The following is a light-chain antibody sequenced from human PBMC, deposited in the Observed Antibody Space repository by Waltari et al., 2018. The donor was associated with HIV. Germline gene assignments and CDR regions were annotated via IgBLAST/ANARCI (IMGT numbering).Light chain of an antibody. CDR2: SVS. CDR1: QGVGGY. Sequence: IQLTQSPSFLSASVGERLTITCRASQGVGGYLAWYQQKPGKAPNLLIYSVSVLQTGVPSRFSGSGSGTEFTLTISGLQPEDFATYYCQQLKTYPLSFGGGTKVEIK. V-gene: IGKV1-9*01. CDR3: QQLKTYPLS. J-gene: IGKJ4*01.